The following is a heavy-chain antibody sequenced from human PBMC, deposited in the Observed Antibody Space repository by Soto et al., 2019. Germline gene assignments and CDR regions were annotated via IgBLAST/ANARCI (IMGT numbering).Heavy chain of an antibody. CDR3: ARNRGYFDSSAYYHWLDP. D-gene: IGHD3-22*01. Sequence: PSETLSLTXSVSGASISDYHWTWMRQPAGKGLEWIGHIYTSGTTSYNASLKSRVTMSVDSSKNQLSLKLTSVTAADTAVYYCARNRGYFDSSAYYHWLDPWGQGTLVTVSS. CDR1: GASISDYH. J-gene: IGHJ5*02. V-gene: IGHV4-4*07. CDR2: IYTSGTT.